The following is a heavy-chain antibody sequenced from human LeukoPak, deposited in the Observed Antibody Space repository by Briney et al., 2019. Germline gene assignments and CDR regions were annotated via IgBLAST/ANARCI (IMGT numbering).Heavy chain of an antibody. CDR2: IYISGST. J-gene: IGHJ4*02. D-gene: IGHD3-16*02. Sequence: SETLSLTCTVSGGSISSYYWSWIRQPAGKGLEWIGRIYISGSTNYNPSLKSRVTMSVDTSKNQFSLKLSSVTAADTAVHYCVREAKGTFCLGGVIVIRGFDYWGQGTLVTVSS. V-gene: IGHV4-4*07. CDR1: GGSISSYY. CDR3: VREAKGTFCLGGVIVIRGFDY.